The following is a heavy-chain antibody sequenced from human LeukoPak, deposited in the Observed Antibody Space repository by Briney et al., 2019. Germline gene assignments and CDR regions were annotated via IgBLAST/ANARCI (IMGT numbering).Heavy chain of an antibody. CDR3: ARGRPHGNDY. Sequence: PGGSLRLSCAASGFTFRNYVIHWVRQAPGKGLEWVAVTSSDLNVKLYADSVKGRFTISRDNSRSTLYLQMNSLRPEDTAVYYCARGRPHGNDYWGQGTLVTVSS. J-gene: IGHJ4*02. CDR2: TSSDLNVK. V-gene: IGHV3-30-3*01. CDR1: GFTFRNYV. D-gene: IGHD4-23*01.